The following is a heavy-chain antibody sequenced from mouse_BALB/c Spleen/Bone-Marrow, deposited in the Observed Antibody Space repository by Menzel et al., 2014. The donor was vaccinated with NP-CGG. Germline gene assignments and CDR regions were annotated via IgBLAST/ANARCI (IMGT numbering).Heavy chain of an antibody. CDR1: GYTFTSYY. Sequence: VQLQQSGAELVKPGASVKLSCKASGYTFTSYYMYWVKQRPGQGLEWIGEINPSNGGTNFNEKFKSKVTLTVDKSSSTAYMQLSSLTSEDSAVYYCTRGRRDAMDYWGQGTSVTVSS. CDR2: INPSNGGT. CDR3: TRGRRDAMDY. J-gene: IGHJ4*01. V-gene: IGHV1S16*01.